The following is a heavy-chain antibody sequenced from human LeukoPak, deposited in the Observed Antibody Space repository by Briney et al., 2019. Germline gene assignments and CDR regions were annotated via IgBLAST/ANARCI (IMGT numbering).Heavy chain of an antibody. D-gene: IGHD2-2*01. CDR1: GGTFSSYA. V-gene: IGHV1-69*05. J-gene: IGHJ4*02. CDR2: IIPIFGTA. Sequence: SVKVSCKASGGTFSSYAISWVRQAPGQGLEWMGGIIPIFGTANYAQKFQGRVTITTDESTSTAYMELSSLRSEDTAVYYCASCPTRSTSCYDFDYWGQGTLVTVSS. CDR3: ASCPTRSTSCYDFDY.